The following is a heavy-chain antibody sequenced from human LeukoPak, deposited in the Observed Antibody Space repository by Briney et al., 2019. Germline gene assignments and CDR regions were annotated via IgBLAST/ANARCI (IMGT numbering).Heavy chain of an antibody. J-gene: IGHJ4*02. D-gene: IGHD2-21*01. V-gene: IGHV1-69*04. CDR3: ATSRPPGDIPSQYFDY. Sequence: SVKVSCKASGGTFRNYAIIWVRQAPGQGLEWMGRIIPFLDMVNYAQKFQGRVTITADKSTSTAYMAVSSLRSEDTAMYYCATSRPPGDIPSQYFDYWGQGTLVTVSS. CDR2: IIPFLDMV. CDR1: GGTFRNYA.